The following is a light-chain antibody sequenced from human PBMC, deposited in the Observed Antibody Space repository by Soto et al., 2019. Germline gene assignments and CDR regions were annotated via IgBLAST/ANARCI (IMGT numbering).Light chain of an antibody. CDR2: GAS. CDR1: LSVFDN. CDR3: QQYNDWPRT. Sequence: EVVMTQSPATLSVSPGERATLSCRASLSVFDNLAWYQQKPGQAPGLLIYGASTRATGIPARFSGSGSGTEFTLTISSLQSEDFAVYYCQQYNDWPRTFGQGTKVEIK. V-gene: IGKV3-15*01. J-gene: IGKJ1*01.